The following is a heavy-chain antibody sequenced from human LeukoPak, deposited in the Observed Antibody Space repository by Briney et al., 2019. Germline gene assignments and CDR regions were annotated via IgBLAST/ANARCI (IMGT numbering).Heavy chain of an antibody. Sequence: SETLSLTCTVSGGSISSSGFSWDWIRQPPGKGLEWIGSINYSGSPYYHPSLKRRVTISVDTSKNQFSLKLSSVTAADTAVYYCASEPCSGCSPDYWGQGTLVTVSS. D-gene: IGHD6-19*01. CDR1: GGSISSSGFS. CDR3: ASEPCSGCSPDY. J-gene: IGHJ4*02. V-gene: IGHV4-39*01. CDR2: INYSGSP.